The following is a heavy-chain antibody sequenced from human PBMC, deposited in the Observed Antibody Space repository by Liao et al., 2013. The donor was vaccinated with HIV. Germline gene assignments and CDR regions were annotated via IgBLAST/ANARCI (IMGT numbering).Heavy chain of an antibody. CDR3: ARGSYDSSGYYFIIDY. V-gene: IGHV4-59*12. CDR1: GGSISTYY. D-gene: IGHD3-22*01. Sequence: QVQLQESGPGLVKPSETLSLTCTVSGGSISTYYWSWIRQPPGKGLEWIGYISYSGSTNYNPSLKSRVTISVDTSKNQFSLKLSSVTAADTAVYYCARGSYDSSGYYFIIDYWGQGTLVTVSS. J-gene: IGHJ4*02. CDR2: ISYSGST.